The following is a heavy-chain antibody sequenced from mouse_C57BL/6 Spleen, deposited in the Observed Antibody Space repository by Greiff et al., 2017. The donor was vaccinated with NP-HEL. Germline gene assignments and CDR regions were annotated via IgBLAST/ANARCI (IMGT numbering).Heavy chain of an antibody. CDR2: INPNNGGT. J-gene: IGHJ2*01. CDR3: ARNPNWAHFDY. Sequence: EVQLQQSGPELVKPGASVKISCKASGYTFTDYYMNWVKQSHGKSLEWIGDINPNNGGTSYNQKFKGKATLTVDKSSSTAYMELRSLTSEDSAVYYCARNPNWAHFDYWGQGTTLTVSS. V-gene: IGHV1-26*01. CDR1: GYTFTDYY. D-gene: IGHD4-1*01.